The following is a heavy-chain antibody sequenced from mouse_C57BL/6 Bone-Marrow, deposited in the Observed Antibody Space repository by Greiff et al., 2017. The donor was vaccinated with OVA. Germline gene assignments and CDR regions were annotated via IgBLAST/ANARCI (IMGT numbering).Heavy chain of an antibody. J-gene: IGHJ2*01. CDR2: IDPEDGET. D-gene: IGHD1-1*01. CDR1: GFNIKDYY. Sequence: VQLQQSGAELVKPGASVKLSCTASGFNIKDYYMHWVKQRTEQGLEWIGRIDPEDGETKYAPKFQGKATLTADKSSNTAYLQLSSLTSEDTAVYYCARGVVASSHYFDYWGQGTTLTVSS. CDR3: ARGVVASSHYFDY. V-gene: IGHV14-2*01.